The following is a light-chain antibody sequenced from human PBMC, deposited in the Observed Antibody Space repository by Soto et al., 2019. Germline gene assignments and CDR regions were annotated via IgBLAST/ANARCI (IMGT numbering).Light chain of an antibody. CDR1: SSDVGGHNY. CDR2: EVT. J-gene: IGLJ1*01. V-gene: IGLV2-14*01. Sequence: QSVLTQPASVSGSPGQSITISCTGSSSDVGGHNYVSWYQQHPGKAPKLMIYEVTKRPSGVSNRFSGSKSGNTASLTISGLQAEDEADYYCSSYTFTGTLYGLGTGTKVAGL. CDR3: SSYTFTGTLYG.